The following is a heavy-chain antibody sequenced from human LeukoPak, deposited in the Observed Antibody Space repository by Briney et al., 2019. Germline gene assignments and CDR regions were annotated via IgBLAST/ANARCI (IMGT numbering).Heavy chain of an antibody. J-gene: IGHJ4*02. Sequence: PAGGSLRLSCAASGFTFSSYGMHWVRQAPGKGLEWVAVISYDGSNKYYADSVKGRFTISRDNSKNTLYLQMNSLRAEDTAVYYCAKGVEQQPGDYWGQGTLVTVPS. CDR1: GFTFSSYG. D-gene: IGHD6-13*01. CDR2: ISYDGSNK. CDR3: AKGVEQQPGDY. V-gene: IGHV3-30*18.